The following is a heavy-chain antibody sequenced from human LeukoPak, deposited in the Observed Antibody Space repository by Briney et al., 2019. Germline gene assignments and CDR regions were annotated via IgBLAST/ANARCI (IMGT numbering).Heavy chain of an antibody. CDR3: AKYDRATMILVVITHNAFDV. V-gene: IGHV3-23*01. CDR2: IRGSDGTT. J-gene: IGHJ3*01. D-gene: IGHD3-22*01. Sequence: GGSLTFSCAAAGFTFSNYAMACVRQAAGEGLGWVSTIRGSDGTTFYAASVKGRFSISRDNSANTLYLQMNSLRAEDTAVYYCAKYDRATMILVVITHNAFDVWGQGTTVTVPS. CDR1: GFTFSNYA.